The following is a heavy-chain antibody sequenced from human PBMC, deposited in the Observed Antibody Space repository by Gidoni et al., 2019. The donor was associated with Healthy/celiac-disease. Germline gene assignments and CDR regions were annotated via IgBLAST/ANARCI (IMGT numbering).Heavy chain of an antibody. CDR2: LYYSGST. CDR1: GGSISSGGYY. J-gene: IGHJ4*02. CDR3: ARDAYGGNYPYYFDY. V-gene: IGHV4-31*03. Sequence: QVQLQESGPGLVKPSQTLSLTCPVSGGSISSGGYYWSWIRQHPGKGLEWIGYLYYSGSTYYNPSLKSRVTISVDTSKNQFSLKLSSVTAADTAVYYCARDAYGGNYPYYFDYWGQGTLVTVSS. D-gene: IGHD3-22*01.